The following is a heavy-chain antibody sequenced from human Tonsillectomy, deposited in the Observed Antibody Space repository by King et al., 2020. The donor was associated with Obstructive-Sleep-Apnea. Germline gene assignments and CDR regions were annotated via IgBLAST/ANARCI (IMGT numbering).Heavy chain of an antibody. D-gene: IGHD2-15*01. CDR2: ISYDGSNK. CDR3: AKVGYCSGGSCYSVGMDV. V-gene: IGHV3-30*18. CDR1: GFTFSSYG. J-gene: IGHJ6*02. Sequence: VQLVESGGGVVQPGRSLRLSCAASGFTFSSYGMHWVRQAPGKGLEWVAVISYDGSNKYYADSVKGRFTISRDNSKNTLYLQMNSLRAEDTAVYYCAKVGYCSGGSCYSVGMDVWGQGTTVTVSS.